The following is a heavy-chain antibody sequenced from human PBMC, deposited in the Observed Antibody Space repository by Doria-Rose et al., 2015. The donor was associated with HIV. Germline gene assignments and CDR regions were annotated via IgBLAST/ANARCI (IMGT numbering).Heavy chain of an antibody. CDR1: GVSLSSPGMG. J-gene: IGHJ4*02. CDR3: ARIKSSRWYHKYYFDF. V-gene: IGHV2-26*01. CDR2: IFSDDER. D-gene: IGHD6-13*01. Sequence: QITLKESGPVLVKPTETLTLTCTVSGVSLSSPGMGVSWIRQPPGKALEWLANIFSDDERSYKRSLKSRLTISRVTSKSQVVLTMTDMDPVDTATYYCARIKSSRWYHKYYFDFWGQGTLVIVSA.